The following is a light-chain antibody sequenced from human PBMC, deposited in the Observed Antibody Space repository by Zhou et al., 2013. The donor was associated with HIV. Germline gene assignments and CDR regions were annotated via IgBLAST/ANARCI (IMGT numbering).Light chain of an antibody. J-gene: IGKJ2*01. CDR2: RTS. CDR1: QSLNGD. CDR3: QQYNTWPYT. V-gene: IGKV3-15*01. Sequence: EVVLTQSPVTLSLSPGERATLSCRAGQSLNGDLAWYQQKPGQAPRLLIYRTSTRATGIPARFSGSGSGTEFTLSINTVQSEDFAVYYCQQYNTWPYTFGQGTKLDFK.